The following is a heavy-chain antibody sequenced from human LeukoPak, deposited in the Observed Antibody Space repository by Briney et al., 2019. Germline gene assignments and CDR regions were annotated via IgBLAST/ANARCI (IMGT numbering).Heavy chain of an antibody. D-gene: IGHD6-13*01. CDR2: ISSSSSYI. CDR3: ARGKLGPDNWFDP. V-gene: IGHV3-21*01. J-gene: IGHJ5*02. Sequence: GGSLRLSCAASGFTFSSYSMNWVRQAPGKGLEWVSSISSSSSYIYYADSVKGRFTISRDNAKNSLYLQTNSLRAEDTAVYYCARGKLGPDNWFDPWGQGTLVTVSS. CDR1: GFTFSSYS.